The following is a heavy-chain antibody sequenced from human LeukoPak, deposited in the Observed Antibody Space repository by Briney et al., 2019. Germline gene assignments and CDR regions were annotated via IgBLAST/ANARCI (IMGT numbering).Heavy chain of an antibody. J-gene: IGHJ4*02. CDR2: ISSSSSYI. CDR1: GFTFSSYS. CDR3: ARSGLRFLEWLSVKPVDY. D-gene: IGHD3-3*01. Sequence: PGGSLRLSCAASGFTFSSYSMNWVRQAPGKGLEWVSSISSSSSYIYYADSVKGRFTISRDNAKNSLYLQMNSLRAEDTAVYYCARSGLRFLEWLSVKPVDYWAREPWSPSPQ. V-gene: IGHV3-21*01.